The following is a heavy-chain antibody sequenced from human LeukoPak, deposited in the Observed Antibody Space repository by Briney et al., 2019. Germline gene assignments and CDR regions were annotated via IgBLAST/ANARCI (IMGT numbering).Heavy chain of an antibody. CDR2: IKYRGNT. J-gene: IGHJ4*02. Sequence: SETLSLTYTVSGGSISSSSLYWGWVRQPPGKGLEWIVSIKYRGNTYYNPSLKSRVTTSVDTSKNQFSLKLSSVTAADTAVYYCVRGGSGSGSLVDYWGQGTLVTVSS. CDR1: GGSISSSSLY. V-gene: IGHV4-39*01. CDR3: VRGGSGSGSLVDY. D-gene: IGHD3-10*01.